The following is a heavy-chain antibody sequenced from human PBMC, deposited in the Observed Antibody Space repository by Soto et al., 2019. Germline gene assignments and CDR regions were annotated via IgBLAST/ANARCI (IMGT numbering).Heavy chain of an antibody. D-gene: IGHD1-7*01. CDR2: IIPIFRTP. Sequence: QVQLVQSGAEVLKPGSSVKLSCKTSGDTFDTFAISWVRQAPGQGLEWMGGIIPIFRTPDYTQKFQGRVTITADESTSTVYMGLSTVRSDDTAVYYCARDKDRGQQGGNYDVELEVWGQGTKVTVSS. CDR1: GDTFDTFA. J-gene: IGHJ6*02. CDR3: ARDKDRGQQGGNYDVELEV. V-gene: IGHV1-69*12.